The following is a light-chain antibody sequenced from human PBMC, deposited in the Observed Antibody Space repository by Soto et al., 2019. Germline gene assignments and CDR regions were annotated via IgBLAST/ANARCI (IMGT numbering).Light chain of an antibody. CDR2: GGS. V-gene: IGKV3D-15*01. Sequence: EIEMTQSPANLSVSPGETVTLSCRASQGVSSSRVAWYQQRPGQAPRLLIYGGSTRAFGIPARFSGSGSGAEFILTIISLQAEDLVVYHCQQYGTGPPWTFGQGTRV. J-gene: IGKJ1*01. CDR3: QQYGTGPPWT. CDR1: QGVSSS.